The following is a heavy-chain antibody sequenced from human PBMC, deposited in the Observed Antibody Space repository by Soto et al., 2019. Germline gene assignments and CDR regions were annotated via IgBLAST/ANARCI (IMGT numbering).Heavy chain of an antibody. D-gene: IGHD3-3*01. CDR2: IYYSGST. CDR1: GGSISSYY. J-gene: IGHJ4*02. Sequence: SETLSLTCTVSGGSISSYYWSWIRQPPGKGLEWIGYIYYSGSTNYNPSLKSRVTISVDTSKNQFSLKLSSVAAADTAVYYCASAAGPYYDFWSGYSLAYWGQGTLVTVSS. CDR3: ASAAGPYYDFWSGYSLAY. V-gene: IGHV4-59*01.